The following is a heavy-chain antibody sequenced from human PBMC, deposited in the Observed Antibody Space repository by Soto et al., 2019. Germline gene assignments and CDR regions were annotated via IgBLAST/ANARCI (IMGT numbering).Heavy chain of an antibody. D-gene: IGHD6-13*01. V-gene: IGHV4-59*01. CDR3: AKVGRIAAAGTWFDP. CDR1: SGSISVYF. Sequence: SETLSLTCTVSSGSISVYFWSWIRHPPGKELELIAYIHYTGSSYYNPSLKSRVTISIDTSKNQFSLKLSSVSDADTAVYYCAKVGRIAAAGTWFDPWGQGTLVTVSS. CDR2: IHYTGSS. J-gene: IGHJ5*02.